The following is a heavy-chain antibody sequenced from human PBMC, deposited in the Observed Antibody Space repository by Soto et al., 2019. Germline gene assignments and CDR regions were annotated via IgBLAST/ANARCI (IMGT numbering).Heavy chain of an antibody. CDR2: IIPIFGTA. V-gene: IGHV1-69*01. J-gene: IGHJ6*02. Sequence: QVQLVQSGAEVKKPGSSVKVSCKASGGTFSSYAISWVRQAPGQGLEWMGGIIPIFGTANYAQKFQGRVTITADESPSTAYMELSSLRAEDTAVYYCASGFYDSSGTIYYGMDVWGQGTTFTGS. CDR3: ASGFYDSSGTIYYGMDV. D-gene: IGHD3-22*01. CDR1: GGTFSSYA.